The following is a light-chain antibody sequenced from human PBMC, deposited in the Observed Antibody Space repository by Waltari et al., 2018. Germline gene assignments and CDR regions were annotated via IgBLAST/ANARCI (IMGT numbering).Light chain of an antibody. CDR2: HIS. V-gene: IGKV2-24*01. CDR3: VQTTHFPRT. J-gene: IGKJ1*01. Sequence: DFVLNQTPLSSPVTLGQPASISCRSSQALVHSNGNTYLNWVQQRPGQPPRLLIYHISQRFSGVPDRFSGSGAGTDFTLNISRVEVEDVAVYYCVQTTHFPRTFGQGTRVEIK. CDR1: QALVHSNGNTY.